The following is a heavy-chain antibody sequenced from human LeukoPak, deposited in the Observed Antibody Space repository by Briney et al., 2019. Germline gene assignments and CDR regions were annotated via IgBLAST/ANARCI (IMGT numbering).Heavy chain of an antibody. CDR2: IKQDGNER. CDR3: TSAYYLDY. Sequence: GGSLRLSCAASGFDFSIYWMTWVRQAPGKGLEWVANIKQDGNERYYVDSVKGRFTISRDNAKNSVFLQMESLRAEDTAMYYCTSAYYLDYWGQGTLVTVSS. CDR1: GFDFSIYW. V-gene: IGHV3-7*01. D-gene: IGHD3-16*01. J-gene: IGHJ4*02.